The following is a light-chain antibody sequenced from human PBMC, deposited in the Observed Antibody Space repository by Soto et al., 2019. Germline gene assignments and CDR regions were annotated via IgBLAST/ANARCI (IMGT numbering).Light chain of an antibody. Sequence: SALTQPRSVYGSPGQSVTISCTGTSSDVGTYTYVSWYQQHPGKAPKLIIYDVIKRPSGVPDRFSGSKSGNTASLTISGLQAQDEADYYCCSYAGSYTHVFGTGTKVTVL. J-gene: IGLJ1*01. CDR2: DVI. V-gene: IGLV2-11*01. CDR3: CSYAGSYTHV. CDR1: SSDVGTYTY.